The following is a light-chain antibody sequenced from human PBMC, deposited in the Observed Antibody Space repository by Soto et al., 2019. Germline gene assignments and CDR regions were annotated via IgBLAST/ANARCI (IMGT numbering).Light chain of an antibody. CDR3: SSHTTNNPVV. V-gene: IGLV2-14*01. J-gene: IGLJ2*01. CDR2: GVS. Sequence: QSALTQPASVSGSPGQSITISCTGTSSDVGGYNYVSWYQQHPGKAPKLMIYGVSYRPSGVSNRFSGSKSGNTASLTISGLQAEDEADYYCSSHTTNNPVVFGGGTKLTVL. CDR1: SSDVGGYNY.